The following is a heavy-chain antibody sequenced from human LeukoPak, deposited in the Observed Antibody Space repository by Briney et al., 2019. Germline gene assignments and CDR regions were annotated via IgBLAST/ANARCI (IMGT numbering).Heavy chain of an antibody. D-gene: IGHD2-2*01. CDR2: IYHSGST. V-gene: IGHV4-38-2*01. CDR1: RYSISSGYY. CDR3: ARPICSSTSCSAFDY. J-gene: IGHJ4*02. Sequence: SETLSLTCAVSRYSISSGYYWGWIRQPPGKGLEWIGSIYHSGSTYYNPSLKSRVTISVDTSKNQFSLKLSSVNAADTAVYYCARPICSSTSCSAFDYWGQGTLVTVSS.